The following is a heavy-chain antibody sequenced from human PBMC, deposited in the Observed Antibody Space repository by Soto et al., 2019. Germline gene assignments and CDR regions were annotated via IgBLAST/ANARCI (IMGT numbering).Heavy chain of an antibody. D-gene: IGHD6-19*01. CDR2: ISYDGSNK. CDR1: GFTFSSYG. J-gene: IGHJ4*02. Sequence: QVQLVESGGGVVQPGRSLRLSCAASGFTFSSYGMHWVRQAPGKGLEWVAVISYDGSNKYYADSVKGRFTISRDNYKNSLYLQMNSLRAEDTAVYYCAKDRFRIAVAATFDYWGQGTLVTVSS. V-gene: IGHV3-30*18. CDR3: AKDRFRIAVAATFDY.